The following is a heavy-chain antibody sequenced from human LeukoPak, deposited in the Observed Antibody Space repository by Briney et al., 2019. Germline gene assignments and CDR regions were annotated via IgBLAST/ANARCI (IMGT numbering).Heavy chain of an antibody. D-gene: IGHD2-2*01. J-gene: IGHJ4*02. CDR1: GFTFSSHA. V-gene: IGHV3-23*01. CDR3: AKLGIGYCSSTSCYSFDY. Sequence: PGGSLRLSCAASGFTFSSHAMSWDRQAPGNGLEWDSSISGSGRRTYYADSVKGRLTTSRDNSKHTLYLQMNSLRAEDTAVYYCAKLGIGYCSSTSCYSFDYWGQGTLVTVSS. CDR2: ISGSGRRT.